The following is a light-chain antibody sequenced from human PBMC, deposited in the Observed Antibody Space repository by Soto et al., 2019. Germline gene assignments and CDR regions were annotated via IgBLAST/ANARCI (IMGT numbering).Light chain of an antibody. J-gene: IGLJ2*01. Sequence: QSVLTQPPSASGTPGQRVTISCSGSSSNIGSNYVYWYQQLPGTAPKLLIYRNNQRPSGVPDRFSGSKSGTSASLAISGLGSEDGADYYCAAWKASRSVLFGGGTKLTAL. CDR3: AAWKASRSVL. CDR2: RNN. V-gene: IGLV1-47*01. CDR1: SSNIGSNY.